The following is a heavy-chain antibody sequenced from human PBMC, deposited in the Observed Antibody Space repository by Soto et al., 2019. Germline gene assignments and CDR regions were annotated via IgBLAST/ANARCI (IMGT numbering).Heavy chain of an antibody. J-gene: IGHJ4*02. CDR3: ARGDKARDGSDL. V-gene: IGHV3-30*03. D-gene: IGHD5-12*01. CDR2: ISYDGSYE. CDR1: GFRFSDYG. Sequence: QVRLEESGGGVVQPGGSLRLSCAASGFRFSDYGMHWVRQAPGKGLEWVAVISYDGSYEYYADCVKGRFTISRDNSKNTVFLQMTSVREEDTAVFYCARGDKARDGSDLWGLGTLVTVSS.